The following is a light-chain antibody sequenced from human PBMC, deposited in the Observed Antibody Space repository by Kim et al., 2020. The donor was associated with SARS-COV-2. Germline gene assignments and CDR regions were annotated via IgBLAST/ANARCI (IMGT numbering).Light chain of an antibody. J-gene: IGLJ2*01. Sequence: SSELTQPPSVSVAPGETATIACEGSKGEGASVPWYQLKPGQAPVLVINSDGDRPSGIPERFSGSKSGPTATLTINRVEAGDEADYYCQDWDSLAGHQLFGGGTQLTVL. CDR2: SDG. CDR3: QDWDSLAGHQL. V-gene: IGLV3-21*04. CDR1: KGEGAS.